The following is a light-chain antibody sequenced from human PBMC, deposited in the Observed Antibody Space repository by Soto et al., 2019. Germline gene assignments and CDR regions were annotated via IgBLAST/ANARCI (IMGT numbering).Light chain of an antibody. J-gene: IGLJ1*01. Sequence: QSALTQPPSVSGSPGQSVAISCTGTSSDVGSYNRVSWHQQPPGAAPKLMIYEVSNRPSGVPDRFSGSKSGNTASLTISGLQAEDEADYYCNSYTGSITYVFGTGTKVTVL. V-gene: IGLV2-18*02. CDR3: NSYTGSITYV. CDR2: EVS. CDR1: SSDVGSYNR.